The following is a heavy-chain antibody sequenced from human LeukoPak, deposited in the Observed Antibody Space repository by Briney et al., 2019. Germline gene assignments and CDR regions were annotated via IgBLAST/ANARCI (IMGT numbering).Heavy chain of an antibody. CDR2: ISGSGHDI. CDR3: LRGDRRDY. V-gene: IGHV3-11*04. CDR1: GFTFSDSY. J-gene: IGHJ4*02. Sequence: GGSLRLSCAASGFTFSDSYMTWVRQAPGKGVEWVAYISGSGHDINYSDSVKGRFTISRDNAQNSLYLQMNSLRVEDTAVYYCLRGDRRDYWGQGTLVTVSS.